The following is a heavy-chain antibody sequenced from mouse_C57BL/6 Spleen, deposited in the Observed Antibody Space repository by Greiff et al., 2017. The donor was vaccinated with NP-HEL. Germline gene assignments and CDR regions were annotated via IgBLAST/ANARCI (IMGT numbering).Heavy chain of an antibody. J-gene: IGHJ2*01. CDR1: GYAFSSSW. V-gene: IGHV1-82*01. CDR2: IYPGDGDT. CDR3: ARGRDYYGSSLDY. D-gene: IGHD1-1*01. Sequence: VQLQQSGPELVKPGASVKISCKASGYAFSSSWMNWVKQRPGKGLEWIGRIYPGDGDTNYNGKFKGKATLTADKSSSTAYMQLSSLTSEDSAVYYCARGRDYYGSSLDYWGQGTTLTVSS.